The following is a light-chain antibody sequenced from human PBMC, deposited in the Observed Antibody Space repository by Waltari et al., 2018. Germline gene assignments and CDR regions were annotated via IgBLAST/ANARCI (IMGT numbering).Light chain of an antibody. J-gene: IGKJ1*01. CDR1: ESVSSSY. CDR3: QQYGSSPRT. V-gene: IGKV3-20*01. Sequence: EIVLTQSPGTLSLSPGERATLSCRASESVSSSYLAWYQHKLGQAPRLLIYGASSRATGIPDRFSGIGSGTDFTLTISRLEPEDFAVYYCQQYGSSPRTFGQGTKVEIK. CDR2: GAS.